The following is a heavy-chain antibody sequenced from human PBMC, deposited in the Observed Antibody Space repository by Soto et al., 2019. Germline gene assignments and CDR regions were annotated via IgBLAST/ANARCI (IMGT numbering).Heavy chain of an antibody. CDR3: AAIFDYSNYGGYYGMDV. D-gene: IGHD4-4*01. J-gene: IGHJ6*02. CDR1: GFTFTSSA. CDR2: IVVGSGNT. Sequence: QMQLVQSGPEVKKPGTSVKVSCKASGFTFTSSAVQWVRQARGQRLEWIGWIVVGSGNTNYAQKFQERVTITRDMSTSTAYMELSSLRSEDTAVYYCAAIFDYSNYGGYYGMDVWGQGTTVTVSS. V-gene: IGHV1-58*01.